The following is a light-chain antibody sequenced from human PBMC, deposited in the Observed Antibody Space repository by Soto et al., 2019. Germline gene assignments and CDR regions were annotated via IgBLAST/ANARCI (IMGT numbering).Light chain of an antibody. CDR2: GAS. Sequence: EIVMTQSPATLSVSPGERVTLSCRASQSVTSNLAWYQHTPGQSPRLLISGASSGATGLPSRFSGSGSGTDFTLTINSLQSEDAAVYYSQQYHHWPVTFGGGTKVEIK. V-gene: IGKV3-15*01. J-gene: IGKJ4*01. CDR1: QSVTSN. CDR3: QQYHHWPVT.